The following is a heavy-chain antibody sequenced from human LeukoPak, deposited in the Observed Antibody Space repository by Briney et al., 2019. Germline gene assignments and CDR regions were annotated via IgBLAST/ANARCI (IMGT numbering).Heavy chain of an antibody. D-gene: IGHD3-3*01. J-gene: IGHJ5*02. Sequence: SETLSLTCAVYGGSFSGYYWSWIRQPPGKGLEWIGEINHSGSTNYNPSLKSRVTISVDTSKNQFSLKLSSVTAADTAVYYCARRGVGRSLFVRGRLSGFDPWGQGTLVTVSS. CDR2: INHSGST. CDR1: GGSFSGYY. CDR3: ARRGVGRSLFVRGRLSGFDP. V-gene: IGHV4-34*01.